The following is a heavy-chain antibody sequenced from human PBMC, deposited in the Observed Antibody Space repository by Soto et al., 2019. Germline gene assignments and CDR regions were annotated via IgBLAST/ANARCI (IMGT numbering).Heavy chain of an antibody. J-gene: IGHJ6*02. Sequence: EVPLLESGGGLVQPGGSLRLSCAASGFTFSSYAMSWVRQAPGKGLEWVSAISGSGGSTYYADSVKGRFTISRDNSKNTLYLQMNSLRADDTAVYYCAKANPIAVAGTHYYYYYGMDVWGQGTTVTVSS. CDR1: GFTFSSYA. CDR3: AKANPIAVAGTHYYYYYGMDV. V-gene: IGHV3-23*01. CDR2: ISGSGGST. D-gene: IGHD6-13*01.